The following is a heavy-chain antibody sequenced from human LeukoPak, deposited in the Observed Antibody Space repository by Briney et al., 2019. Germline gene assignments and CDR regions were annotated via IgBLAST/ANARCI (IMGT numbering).Heavy chain of an antibody. V-gene: IGHV1-18*01. CDR1: GYTFTNYD. Sequence: ASVKVSCRASGYTFTNYDITWVRQAPGQGLEWMGWISTYNGDTNYAAKLQGRVTMTTDTSTSTAYMELRSLTFDDTAVYFCAEDPYHRLGPPLDLWGQGTLVTVSS. CDR3: AEDPYHRLGPPLDL. CDR2: ISTYNGDT. J-gene: IGHJ5*02. D-gene: IGHD1-14*01.